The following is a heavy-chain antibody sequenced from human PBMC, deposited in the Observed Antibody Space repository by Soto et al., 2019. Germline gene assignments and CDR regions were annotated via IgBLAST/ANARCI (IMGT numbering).Heavy chain of an antibody. CDR1: GFTFSRYS. J-gene: IGHJ4*02. V-gene: IGHV3-48*01. CDR3: ARGRVVFPVPFDY. Sequence: GGSLRLSCAASGFTFSRYSMNWVRQAPGKGLEWVSYISSSGSAIDYADSVRGRFTISVDTSKNQFSLKLSSVTAADTAVYYCARGRVVFPVPFDYWGQGTLVTVSS. CDR2: ISSSGSAI. D-gene: IGHD2-15*01.